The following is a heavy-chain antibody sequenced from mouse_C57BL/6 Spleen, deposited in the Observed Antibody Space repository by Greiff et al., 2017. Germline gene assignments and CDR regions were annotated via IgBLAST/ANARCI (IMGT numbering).Heavy chain of an antibody. CDR2: ISSGSSTI. D-gene: IGHD1-1*01. CDR3: ARSYYGSSYEAWFAY. V-gene: IGHV5-17*01. CDR1: GFTFSDYG. J-gene: IGHJ3*01. Sequence: EVMLVESGEGLVKPGGSLKLSCAASGFTFSDYGMHWVRQAPEKGLEWVAYISSGSSTIYYADTVKGRFTISRDNAKNTLFLQMTSLRSEDTAMYYCARSYYGSSYEAWFAYWGQGTLVTVSA.